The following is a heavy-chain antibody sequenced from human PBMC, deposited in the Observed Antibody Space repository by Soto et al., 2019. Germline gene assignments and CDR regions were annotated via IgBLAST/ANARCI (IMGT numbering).Heavy chain of an antibody. CDR1: GGSISSGGNY. V-gene: IGHV4-31*03. CDR2: IYYSGRT. Sequence: QVQLQESGPGLVKPSQTLSLTCTVSGGSISSGGNYWSWIRQHPGKGLEWIGYIYYSGRTYYNPSLKSRVTISVDTSKNQFSLKLSSVTAADTAVYYCARDGYSYGSVFDYWGQGTLGSVSS. CDR3: ARDGYSYGSVFDY. D-gene: IGHD5-18*01. J-gene: IGHJ4*02.